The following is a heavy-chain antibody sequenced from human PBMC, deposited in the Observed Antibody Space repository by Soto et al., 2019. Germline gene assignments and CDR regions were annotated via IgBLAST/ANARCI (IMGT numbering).Heavy chain of an antibody. CDR2: VGAYSDIP. CDR3: ARVEQGMDV. D-gene: IGHD6-13*01. V-gene: IGHV1-18*01. Sequence: QVQLVQSGPEVKKPGASVKISCKTSGYTFINYGLSWVRQAPGQGLEWIGGVGAYSDIPYYAQKLQGRVIMTTDTSTGTVYLELRSLTSDDTAVYYCARVEQGMDVWGQGTTVTVS. J-gene: IGHJ6*02. CDR1: GYTFINYG.